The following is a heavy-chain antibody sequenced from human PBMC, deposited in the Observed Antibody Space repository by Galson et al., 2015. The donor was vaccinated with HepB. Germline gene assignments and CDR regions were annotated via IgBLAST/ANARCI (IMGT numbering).Heavy chain of an antibody. J-gene: IGHJ3*02. D-gene: IGHD2-2*01. CDR3: AGVTFIVVVTASTPNGGAFDI. Sequence: ETLFLTCTASGYSISSGYYWGWLRQPPGKGLEWIGSIYHSGTTYYNPSLKRRITISVDTSKNQFSLQLSSVTAADAAVYYCAGVTFIVVVTASTPNGGAFDIWGQGTMVTVSS. CDR2: IYHSGTT. CDR1: GYSISSGYY. V-gene: IGHV4-38-2*02.